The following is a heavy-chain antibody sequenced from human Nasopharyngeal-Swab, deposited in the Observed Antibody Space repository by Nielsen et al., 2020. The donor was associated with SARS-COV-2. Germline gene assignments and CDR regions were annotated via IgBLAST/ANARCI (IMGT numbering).Heavy chain of an antibody. CDR1: GFTFTSYA. CDR2: VNGNGADT. J-gene: IGHJ4*02. Sequence: GGSLRLSCAASGFTFTSYAMSWVRRAPGKGLEWLSAVNGNGADTYYADSVKGRFTISKDNSKNTLYLHMNSLRAEDTAVYYCAKDLTGYYAPLDQWGQGVLVTVSS. V-gene: IGHV3-23*01. D-gene: IGHD3-9*01. CDR3: AKDLTGYYAPLDQ.